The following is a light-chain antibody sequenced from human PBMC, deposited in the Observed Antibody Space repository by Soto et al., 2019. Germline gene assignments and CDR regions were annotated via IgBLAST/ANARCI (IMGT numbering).Light chain of an antibody. CDR2: DAS. Sequence: ETVMTQSLVTLSVSPGERATLSCRVSQSVTSDLAWYQQKSGQPPRLLIFDASTRATGVPARFIGSGSGTEFTLTISSLQSEDFGFYYCQQYNNWPWTFGQGTKVDIK. V-gene: IGKV3-15*01. J-gene: IGKJ1*01. CDR1: QSVTSD. CDR3: QQYNNWPWT.